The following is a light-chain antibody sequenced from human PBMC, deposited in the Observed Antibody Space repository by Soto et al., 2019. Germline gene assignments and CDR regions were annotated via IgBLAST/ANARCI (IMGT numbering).Light chain of an antibody. CDR3: QQRSNWPLT. J-gene: IGKJ4*01. CDR2: GAS. V-gene: IGKV3D-20*02. Sequence: EIVWTQSPGTMSMSPGERANLSCRSSQSVSSSYLAWYQQKPGQDPRLLIYGASSRPTGIPDRFSGSGSGTDFNLTISSLEPEDFAVYYCQQRSNWPLTFGGGTKLDI. CDR1: QSVSSSY.